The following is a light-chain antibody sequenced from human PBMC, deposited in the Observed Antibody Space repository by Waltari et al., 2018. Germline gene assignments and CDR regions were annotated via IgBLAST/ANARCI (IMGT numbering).Light chain of an antibody. CDR1: SDINVGSYR. Sequence: QAVLTQPSSLSASPGASASLTCTLRSDINVGSYRIYWFQQKPGSPPQYLLRYNSDSDKHQGSGVPSRFSGSKDASANAGILLISGLQSEDEADYYCMIWHNGAYVFGAGTKVTV. CDR2: YNSDSDK. CDR3: MIWHNGAYV. V-gene: IGLV5-45*03. J-gene: IGLJ1*01.